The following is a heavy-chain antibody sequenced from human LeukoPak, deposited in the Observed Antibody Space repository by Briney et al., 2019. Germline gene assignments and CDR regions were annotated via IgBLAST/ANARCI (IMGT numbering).Heavy chain of an antibody. CDR1: GGSISSSSYY. J-gene: IGHJ4*02. CDR2: IYYSGST. Sequence: PSETLSLTCTVSGGSISSSSYYWGWIRQPPGKGLEWIGSIYYSGSTYYNPSLKSRVTISVDTSKNQFSLKLSSVTAADTAVYYCARGRRGYCSGGSCYGSSDYWGQGTLVTVSS. D-gene: IGHD2-15*01. CDR3: ARGRRGYCSGGSCYGSSDY. V-gene: IGHV4-39*01.